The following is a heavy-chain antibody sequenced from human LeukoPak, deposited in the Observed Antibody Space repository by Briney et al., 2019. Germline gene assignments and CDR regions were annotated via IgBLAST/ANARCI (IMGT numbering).Heavy chain of an antibody. J-gene: IGHJ3*02. D-gene: IGHD2-21*01. V-gene: IGHV3-53*01. CDR1: GFTVSSNY. CDR2: IHAGGST. Sequence: TGGSLRLSCAASGFTVSSNYMTWVRQAPGKGLEWVSVIHAGGSTHYADSVKGRFTISRDNSKNTLYLQMNSLRAEDTAVYYCATYSHAFDIWGQGTMVTVSS. CDR3: ATYSHAFDI.